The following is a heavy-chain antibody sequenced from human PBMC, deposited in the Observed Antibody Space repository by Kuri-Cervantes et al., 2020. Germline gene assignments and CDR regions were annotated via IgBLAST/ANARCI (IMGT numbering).Heavy chain of an antibody. CDR1: GFTFSSYG. Sequence: GESLKISCAASGFTFSSYGMHWVRQAPGKGLEWVAVIWYDGSNKYYADSVKGRFTISRDNSKNTLYLQMNSLRAEDTAVYYCASFPSYRLGYFQHWGQGTLVTVSS. CDR2: IWYDGSNK. J-gene: IGHJ1*01. CDR3: ASFPSYRLGYFQH. V-gene: IGHV3-33*01. D-gene: IGHD3-16*02.